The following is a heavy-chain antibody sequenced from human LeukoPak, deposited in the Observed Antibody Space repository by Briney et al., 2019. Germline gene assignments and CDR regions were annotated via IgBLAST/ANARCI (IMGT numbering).Heavy chain of an antibody. V-gene: IGHV4-34*01. CDR2: INHSGST. CDR3: ARSRIGWFDP. CDR1: GGSLSGYY. D-gene: IGHD1-26*01. J-gene: IGHJ5*02. Sequence: SETLSLTCAAYGGSLSGYYWSWIRQPPGKGLEWIGEINHSGSTNYNPSLKSRVTISVDTSKNQFSLKLNSLTAADPAVYYCARSRIGWFDPWGQGTLVTVFS.